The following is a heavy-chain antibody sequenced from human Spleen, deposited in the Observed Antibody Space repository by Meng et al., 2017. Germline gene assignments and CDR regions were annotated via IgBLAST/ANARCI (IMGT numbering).Heavy chain of an antibody. CDR3: ARDRIAVAGIAEDYYYYYGMDV. V-gene: IGHV1-2*02. Sequence: ASVKVSCKASGYTFTGYYMHWVRQAPGQGLEWMGWINPNSGGVHWAQKFLGRVTMTRDTSISTAYMELSRLRSDDTAVYYCARDRIAVAGIAEDYYYYYGMDVWGQGTTVTVSS. D-gene: IGHD6-19*01. CDR1: GYTFTGYY. J-gene: IGHJ6*02. CDR2: INPNSGGV.